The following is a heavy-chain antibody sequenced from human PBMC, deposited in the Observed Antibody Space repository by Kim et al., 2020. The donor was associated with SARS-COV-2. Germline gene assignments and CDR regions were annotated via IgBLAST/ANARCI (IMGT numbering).Heavy chain of an antibody. V-gene: IGHV1-2*02. D-gene: IGHD3-3*01. CDR3: ARGGVTIFGVVIIEFDY. J-gene: IGHJ4*02. Sequence: FQGRVTMTRDTSISTAYMELSRLRSDDTAVYYCARGGVTIFGVVIIEFDYWGQGTLVTVSS.